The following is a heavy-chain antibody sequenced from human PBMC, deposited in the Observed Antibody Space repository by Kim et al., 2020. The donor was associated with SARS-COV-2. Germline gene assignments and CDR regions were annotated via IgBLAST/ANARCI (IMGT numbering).Heavy chain of an antibody. CDR1: GFTFDDYA. CDR3: AKDIRDYGGDSYAFDI. Sequence: GGSLRLSCAASGFTFDDYAMHWVRQAPGKGLEWVSGISWNSGSIGYADSVKGRFTISRDNAKNSLYLQMNSLRAEDTALYYCAKDIRDYGGDSYAFDIWGQGTMVTVSS. D-gene: IGHD4-17*01. CDR2: ISWNSGSI. V-gene: IGHV3-9*01. J-gene: IGHJ3*02.